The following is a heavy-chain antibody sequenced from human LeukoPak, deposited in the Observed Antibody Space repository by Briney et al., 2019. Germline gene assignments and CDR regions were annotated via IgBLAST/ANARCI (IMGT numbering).Heavy chain of an antibody. J-gene: IGHJ4*02. CDR1: GGSISSYY. CDR2: IYYSGST. D-gene: IGHD3-10*01. Sequence: SETLSLTCTVSGGSISSYYWSWIRQPPGKGLEWIGYIYYSGSTNYNPSLKSRVTISVDTSKDQFSLKMNSVTAADTAVYYCAREKLRSFDSWGQGTLVTASS. CDR3: AREKLRSFDS. V-gene: IGHV4-59*12.